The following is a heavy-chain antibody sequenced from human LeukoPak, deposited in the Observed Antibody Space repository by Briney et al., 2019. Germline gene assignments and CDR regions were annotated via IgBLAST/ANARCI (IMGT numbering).Heavy chain of an antibody. CDR2: ISSSSSYI. V-gene: IGHV3-21*01. D-gene: IGHD3-3*01. Sequence: PGGSLRLSCAASGFTFSSYSMNWVRQAPGKGLEWVSFISSSSSYIYYADSVKGRFTISRDNAKNSLYLQMNSLRAEDTAVYYCARLRYGFWSGYYGSFDYWGQGTLVTVSS. J-gene: IGHJ4*02. CDR1: GFTFSSYS. CDR3: ARLRYGFWSGYYGSFDY.